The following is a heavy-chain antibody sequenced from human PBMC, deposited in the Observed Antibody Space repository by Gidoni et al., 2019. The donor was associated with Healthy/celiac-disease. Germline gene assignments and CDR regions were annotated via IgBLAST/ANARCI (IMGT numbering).Heavy chain of an antibody. Sequence: EVQLVESGGGLVQPGGSLRLSCAASGFPFSSYAMSWVRQAPGKGLEWVSAISGSGGSTYYADSVKGRFTISRDNSKNTLYLQMNSLRAEDTAVYYCAKDGLMGVAVAGTPRDYYYGMDVWGQGTTVTVSS. CDR2: ISGSGGST. V-gene: IGHV3-23*04. J-gene: IGHJ6*02. D-gene: IGHD6-19*01. CDR1: GFPFSSYA. CDR3: AKDGLMGVAVAGTPRDYYYGMDV.